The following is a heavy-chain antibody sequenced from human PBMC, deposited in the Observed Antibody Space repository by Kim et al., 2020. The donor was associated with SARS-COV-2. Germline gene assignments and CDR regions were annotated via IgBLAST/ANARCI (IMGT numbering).Heavy chain of an antibody. CDR2: T. V-gene: IGHV4-4*02. CDR3: ARRAVAGKDDY. D-gene: IGHD6-19*01. J-gene: IGHJ4*02. Sequence: TNNNPSLKRRVTISVDKSKDQFSLKLSSVTAADTAVYYCARRAVAGKDDYWGQGTLVTVSS.